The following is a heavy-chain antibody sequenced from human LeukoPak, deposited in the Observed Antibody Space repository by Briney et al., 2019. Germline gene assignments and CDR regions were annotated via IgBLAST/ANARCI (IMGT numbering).Heavy chain of an antibody. Sequence: GSLRLSCAASGFTFDVYAMHWVRQAPGKGLEWVSLISGDGGSTYYADSVKGRFTISRDNSKNSLYLQMNSLRTEDTALYYCAKDRNYYDSSGCFDYWGQGTLVTVSS. J-gene: IGHJ4*02. V-gene: IGHV3-43*02. CDR2: ISGDGGST. CDR1: GFTFDVYA. CDR3: AKDRNYYDSSGCFDY. D-gene: IGHD3-22*01.